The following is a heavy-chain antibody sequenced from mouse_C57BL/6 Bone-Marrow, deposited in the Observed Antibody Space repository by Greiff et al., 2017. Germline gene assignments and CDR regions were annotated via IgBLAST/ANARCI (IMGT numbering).Heavy chain of an antibody. J-gene: IGHJ3*01. CDR3: TRNRVYYYGTPFAY. Sequence: EVQLQQSGTVLARPGASVKMSCKTSGYTFTSYWMHWVKQRPGQGLEWIGAIYPGNSDTSYNQKFKGKAKLTAVTSASTAYIELSSLTNEDSAVYYCTRNRVYYYGTPFAYWGQGTLVTGSA. CDR1: GYTFTSYW. D-gene: IGHD1-1*01. V-gene: IGHV1-5*01. CDR2: IYPGNSDT.